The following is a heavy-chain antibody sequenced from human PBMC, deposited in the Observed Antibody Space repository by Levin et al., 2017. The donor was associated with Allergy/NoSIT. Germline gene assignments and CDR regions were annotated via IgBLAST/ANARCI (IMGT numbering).Heavy chain of an antibody. CDR2: IDPSDSYT. CDR3: ARHRYSGYDPPDY. J-gene: IGHJ4*02. D-gene: IGHD5-12*01. CDR1: GYSFTSYW. Sequence: KVSCKGSGYSFTSYWISWVRQMPGKGLEWMGRIDPSDSYTNYSPSFQGHVTISADKSISTAYLQWSSLKASDTAMYYCARHRYSGYDPPDYWGQGTLVTVSS. V-gene: IGHV5-10-1*01.